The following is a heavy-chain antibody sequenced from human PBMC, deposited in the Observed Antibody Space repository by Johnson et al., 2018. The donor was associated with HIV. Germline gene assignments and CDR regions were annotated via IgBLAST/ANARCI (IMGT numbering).Heavy chain of an antibody. CDR3: AKDMGAYQLLYAFDI. CDR1: GFTFSNAW. CDR2: IKSKTDGGTT. D-gene: IGHD2-2*02. J-gene: IGHJ3*02. V-gene: IGHV3-15*01. Sequence: VQLVESGGGLVKPGGSLRLSCAASGFTFSNAWMSWVRQAPGKGLEWVGRIKSKTDGGTTDYAAPVKGRFTISRDDSKNSLYLQMNSLKTEDTAVYYCAKDMGAYQLLYAFDIWGQGTMVTVSS.